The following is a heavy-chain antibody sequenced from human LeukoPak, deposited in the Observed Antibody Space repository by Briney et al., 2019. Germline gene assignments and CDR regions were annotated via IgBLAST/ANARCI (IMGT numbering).Heavy chain of an antibody. V-gene: IGHV3-23*01. D-gene: IGHD6-19*01. CDR1: GFTFSNSA. CDR2: LSGSGITT. J-gene: IGHJ4*01. Sequence: GGSLRVSCAASGFTFSNSAMSWVRQAPGEGLEWVSTLSGSGITTYYADSVKGRFTISRDNSKNTLYLQMNSLRAEDTAVYYCAKGIYSSGWSYFDYWGHGTLVTVSS. CDR3: AKGIYSSGWSYFDY.